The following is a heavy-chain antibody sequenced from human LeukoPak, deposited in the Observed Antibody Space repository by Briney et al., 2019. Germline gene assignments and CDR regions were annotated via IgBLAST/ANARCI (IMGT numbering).Heavy chain of an antibody. CDR1: GYTFTSYG. CDR3: ARTSNGDYGSGSYYYFDY. Sequence: ASVKVSCKASGYTFTSYGISWARQAPGQGLEWMGWISAYNGNTNYAQKLQGRVTMTTDTSTSTAYMELRSLRSDDTAVYYCARTSNGDYGSGSYYYFDYWGQGTLVTVSS. CDR2: ISAYNGNT. J-gene: IGHJ4*02. D-gene: IGHD3-10*01. V-gene: IGHV1-18*04.